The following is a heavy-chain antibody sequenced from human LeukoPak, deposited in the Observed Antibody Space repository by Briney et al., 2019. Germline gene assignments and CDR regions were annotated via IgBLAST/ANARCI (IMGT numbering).Heavy chain of an antibody. CDR3: ARSPRGSSSAFDI. D-gene: IGHD6-13*01. CDR2: IRYDGSNK. Sequence: GGSLRLSCAASGFTFSSYGMHWVRQAPGKGLEWVAFIRYDGSNKYYADSVKGRFTISRDNSKNTLYLQMNSLRAEDTAVYYCARSPRGSSSAFDIWGQGTMVTVSS. CDR1: GFTFSSYG. J-gene: IGHJ3*02. V-gene: IGHV3-30*02.